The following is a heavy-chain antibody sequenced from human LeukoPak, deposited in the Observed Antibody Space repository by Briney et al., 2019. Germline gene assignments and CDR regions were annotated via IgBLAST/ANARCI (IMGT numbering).Heavy chain of an antibody. CDR2: IYYSGST. V-gene: IGHV4-30-4*01. CDR1: GGSNSSGDYY. CDR3: ARGLTGYYDSSGYHSPYYFDY. J-gene: IGHJ4*02. D-gene: IGHD3-22*01. Sequence: PSETLSLTCTVSGGSNSSGDYYWSWIRQPPGKGLEWIGYIYYSGSTYYNPSLKSRVTISVDTSKNQFSLKLSSVTAADTAVYYCARGLTGYYDSSGYHSPYYFDYWGQGTLVTVSS.